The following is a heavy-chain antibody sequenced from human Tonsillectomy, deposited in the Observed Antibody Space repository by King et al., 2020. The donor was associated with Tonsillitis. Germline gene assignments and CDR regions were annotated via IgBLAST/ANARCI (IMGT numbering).Heavy chain of an antibody. CDR3: ARHGREIYGFNWFDL. D-gene: IGHD3-10*01. CDR2: IYPDDSDT. Sequence: QLVQSGAEVEKPGESLKISCKGSGYSFTNYWIGWVRQMPGKGLEWMGIIYPDDSDTRDSQSFQGQVTISADKSINTAYLQWSSLKASDTDIYYCARHGREIYGFNWFDLWGQGTLVTVSS. V-gene: IGHV5-51*01. CDR1: GYSFTNYW. J-gene: IGHJ5*02.